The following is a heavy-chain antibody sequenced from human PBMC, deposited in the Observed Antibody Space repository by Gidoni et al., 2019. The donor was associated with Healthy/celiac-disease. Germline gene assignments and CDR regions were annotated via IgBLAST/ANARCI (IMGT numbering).Heavy chain of an antibody. CDR3: ARDSSGYYEPYYYYGMDV. V-gene: IGHV3-48*03. D-gene: IGHD3-22*01. J-gene: IGHJ6*02. Sequence: EVQLVESGGGLVQPGGSLRLSCAASGFTFSSYEMNWVRQAPGKGLEWVSYISSSGSTIYYADSVKGRFTISRDNAKNSLYLQMNSLRAEDTAVYYCARDSSGYYEPYYYYGMDVWGQGTTVTVSS. CDR2: ISSSGSTI. CDR1: GFTFSSYE.